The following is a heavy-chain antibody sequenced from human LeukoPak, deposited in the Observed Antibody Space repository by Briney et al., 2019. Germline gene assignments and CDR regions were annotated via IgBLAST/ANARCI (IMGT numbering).Heavy chain of an antibody. D-gene: IGHD3-10*01. J-gene: IGHJ4*02. V-gene: IGHV3-21*01. CDR1: GFTFSSYS. Sequence: GGSLRLSCAASGFTFSSYSMNWVRQAPGKGLEWVSSISSSSSYIYYADSVKGRFTISRDNAKNSLYLQMNSLRAEDTAVYYCAKIIWLGDSVDYWGQGTLVTVSS. CDR2: ISSSSSYI. CDR3: AKIIWLGDSVDY.